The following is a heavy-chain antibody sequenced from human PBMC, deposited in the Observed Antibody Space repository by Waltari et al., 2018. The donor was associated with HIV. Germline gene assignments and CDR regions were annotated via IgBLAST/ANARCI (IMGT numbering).Heavy chain of an antibody. D-gene: IGHD4-17*01. J-gene: IGHJ4*02. Sequence: QVQLQESGPGLVKPSQTLSLTCTVSGGSISSGSYSWRWIGQPAGKGLEWIGRIYTSGSTNYNPPLKSRVTISVDTSKNQFSLKLSSVTAADTAVYYCARGGSYGGYYFDYWGQGTLVTVSS. CDR2: IYTSGST. V-gene: IGHV4-61*02. CDR3: ARGGSYGGYYFDY. CDR1: GGSISSGSYS.